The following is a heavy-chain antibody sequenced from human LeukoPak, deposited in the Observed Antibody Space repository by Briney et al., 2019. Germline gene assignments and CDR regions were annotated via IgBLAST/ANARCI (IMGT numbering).Heavy chain of an antibody. CDR3: AKSRRAYCSGGSCFGLWDY. CDR1: GFTFSSYA. Sequence: PGASLRLSCAASGFTFSSYAMSWVRQAPGKGLEWVSAISGSGGSTYYADSVKGRFTISRDNAKNTLYLQMNSLRAEDTAVYYCAKSRRAYCSGGSCFGLWDYWGQGTLVTVSS. J-gene: IGHJ4*02. D-gene: IGHD2-15*01. CDR2: ISGSGGST. V-gene: IGHV3-23*01.